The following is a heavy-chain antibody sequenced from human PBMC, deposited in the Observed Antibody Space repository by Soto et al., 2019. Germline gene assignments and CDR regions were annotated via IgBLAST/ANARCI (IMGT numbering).Heavy chain of an antibody. CDR3: AREVGPYARNAYHSYIDY. Sequence: GWSLRLSGAACGFTFRTYLMHLVSQAPGKVVVWFSRISSDGSTTSYADSAKGLVTVSRDNPKNTLYLQMKSLRDEDTAVFYCAREVGPYARNAYHSYIDYWGQET. CDR1: GFTFRTYL. CDR2: ISSDGSTT. D-gene: IGHD2-8*01. J-gene: IGHJ4*02. V-gene: IGHV3-74*01.